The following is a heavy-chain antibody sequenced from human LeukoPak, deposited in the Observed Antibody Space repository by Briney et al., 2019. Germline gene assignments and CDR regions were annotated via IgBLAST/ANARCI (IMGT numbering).Heavy chain of an antibody. D-gene: IGHD2-2*01. Sequence: GGSLRLSCAASGFTFSSYAMSWVRQAPGKGLEWVSAISGSGGSTYYADSVKGRFTISRDNSKNTLYLQMNSLRAEDTAVYYCAKVRGPRLGLGYCSSTSCQTSEGVDYWGQGTLVTVSS. CDR1: GFTFSSYA. CDR2: ISGSGGST. V-gene: IGHV3-23*01. J-gene: IGHJ4*02. CDR3: AKVRGPRLGLGYCSSTSCQTSEGVDY.